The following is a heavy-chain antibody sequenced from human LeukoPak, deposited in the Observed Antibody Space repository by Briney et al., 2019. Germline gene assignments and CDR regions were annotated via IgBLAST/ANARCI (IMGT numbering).Heavy chain of an antibody. J-gene: IGHJ4*02. CDR1: GFTFSTYT. CDR3: ARGDYYGSGSYWYYFDY. D-gene: IGHD3-10*01. CDR2: ISYDGSRK. Sequence: GRSLRLSCAASGFTFSTYTMHWVRQAPGKGLEWVAVISYDGSRKYYADSVKGRFTISRDNSKNTVFLQMNSLRAEDTAVYYCARGDYYGSGSYWYYFDYWGQGTLVTVSS. V-gene: IGHV3-30*04.